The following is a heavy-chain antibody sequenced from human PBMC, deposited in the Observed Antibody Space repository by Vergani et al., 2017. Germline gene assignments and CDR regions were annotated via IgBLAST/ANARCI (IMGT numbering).Heavy chain of an antibody. Sequence: EVQLVQSGAEVKKPGESLKISCKGSGYSFTSYWIGWVRQMPGKGLEWMGIIYPGDSDTRYSPSFQGQVTISADKSISTAYLQWSSLKASDTAMYYCARRAYCSSTSCYFHYFDYWGQGTLVTVSS. CDR1: GYSFTSYW. CDR3: ARRAYCSSTSCYFHYFDY. D-gene: IGHD2-2*01. V-gene: IGHV5-51*01. J-gene: IGHJ4*02. CDR2: IYPGDSDT.